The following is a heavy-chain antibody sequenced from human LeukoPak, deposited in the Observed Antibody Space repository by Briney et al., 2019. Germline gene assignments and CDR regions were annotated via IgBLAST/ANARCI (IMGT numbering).Heavy chain of an antibody. CDR3: AKGGISEIPFDY. D-gene: IGHD3-16*01. Sequence: GGSLRLSCAASGFTFSSYGMHWVRQAPGKGLEWVAVISYDGSNKYYADSVKGRFTISRDNSKNTLYLQMNSPRAEDTAVYYCAKGGISEIPFDYWGQGTLVTVSS. V-gene: IGHV3-30*18. CDR1: GFTFSSYG. J-gene: IGHJ4*02. CDR2: ISYDGSNK.